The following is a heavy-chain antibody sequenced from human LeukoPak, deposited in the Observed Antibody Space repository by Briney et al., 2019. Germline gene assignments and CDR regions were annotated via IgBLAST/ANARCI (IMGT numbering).Heavy chain of an antibody. CDR1: GFIFSDSA. V-gene: IGHV3-73*01. D-gene: IGHD3-3*01. CDR3: TSPAHDFDFWSGYYSV. J-gene: IGHJ4*01. Sequence: GGSLRLSCTVSGFIFSDSAIHWVRQAAGKGLEWVGRIRSKANSDETAYAASVKGRFTISRDDSKDTAYLQMHSLKPEDTAVYHCTSPAHDFDFWSGYYSVWGRGAQVPVSS. CDR2: IRSKANSDET.